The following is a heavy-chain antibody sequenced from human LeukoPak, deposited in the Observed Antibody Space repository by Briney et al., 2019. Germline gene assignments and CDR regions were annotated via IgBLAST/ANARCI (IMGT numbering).Heavy chain of an antibody. CDR1: GGSISSSSYY. V-gene: IGHV4-61*01. CDR3: ASGSGWYGY. CDR2: IYYSGST. J-gene: IGHJ4*02. Sequence: SETLSLTCTVSGGSISSSSYYWSWIRQPPGKGLEWIGYIYYSGSTNYNPSLKSRVTISVDTSKNQFSLKLSSVTAADTAVYYCASGSGWYGYWGQGTLVTVSS. D-gene: IGHD6-19*01.